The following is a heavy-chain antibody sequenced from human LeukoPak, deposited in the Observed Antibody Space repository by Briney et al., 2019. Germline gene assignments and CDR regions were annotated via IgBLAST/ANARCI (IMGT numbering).Heavy chain of an antibody. Sequence: GGSLRLSCAASGFTFSSYGMHWVRQAPGKGLEWVAVISYDGSNKYYADSVKGRFTISRDNSKNTLYLQMSSLRAEDTAVYYCARDRVLRYFDWSFDYWGQGTLVTVSS. CDR2: ISYDGSNK. CDR3: ARDRVLRYFDWSFDY. J-gene: IGHJ4*02. CDR1: GFTFSSYG. D-gene: IGHD3-9*01. V-gene: IGHV3-30*03.